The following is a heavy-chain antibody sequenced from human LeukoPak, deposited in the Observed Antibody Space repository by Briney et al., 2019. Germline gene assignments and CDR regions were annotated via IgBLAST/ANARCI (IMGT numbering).Heavy chain of an antibody. V-gene: IGHV3-21*04. CDR3: ARDQRGRDGYNSGIDY. CDR2: ISSSSSYI. D-gene: IGHD5-24*01. CDR1: GFTFSSYS. Sequence: GGSLRLSCAASGFTFSSYSMNWVRQAPGKGLEWVSSISSSSSYIYYADSVKGRFTISRDNAKNSLYLQMNSLRAEDTAVYYCARDQRGRDGYNSGIDYWGQGTLVTVSS. J-gene: IGHJ4*02.